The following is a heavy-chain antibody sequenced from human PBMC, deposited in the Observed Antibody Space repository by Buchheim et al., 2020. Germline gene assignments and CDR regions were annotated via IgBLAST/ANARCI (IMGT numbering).Heavy chain of an antibody. V-gene: IGHV3-11*04. D-gene: IGHD5-18*01. CDR1: GFNSSDYY. CDR3: ARETRRGYSYGSGYYGMDV. Sequence: QVQLVESGGGLVKPGGSLRLSCAASGFNSSDYYMSWIRQAPGKGLEWVSYISHSGSNINYADSVKGRFTISRDNDKNSLYLQMNSLRAEDTAVYYCARETRRGYSYGSGYYGMDVWGQGTT. J-gene: IGHJ6*02. CDR2: ISHSGSNI.